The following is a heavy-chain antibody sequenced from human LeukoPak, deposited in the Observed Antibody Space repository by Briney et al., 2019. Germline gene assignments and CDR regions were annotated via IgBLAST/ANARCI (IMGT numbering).Heavy chain of an antibody. J-gene: IGHJ4*02. D-gene: IGHD5-12*01. V-gene: IGHV3-53*01. CDR2: IYGDDET. Sequence: SGGSLRLSCAASGFSITSNYMNWVRQAPGKGLEWVSVIYGDDETNYADSVKGRFTISRDNSKNTLYLQLNSLRAEDTAVYYCARDRASIVATTPDYWGQGTLVTVSS. CDR3: ARDRASIVATTPDY. CDR1: GFSITSNY.